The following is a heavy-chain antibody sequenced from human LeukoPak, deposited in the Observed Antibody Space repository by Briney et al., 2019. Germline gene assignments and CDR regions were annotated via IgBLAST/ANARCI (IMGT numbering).Heavy chain of an antibody. V-gene: IGHV4-34*01. J-gene: IGHJ4*02. Sequence: SETLSLTRAVYGGSFSGYYWSWIRQPPGKGLEWIGEINHSGSTNYNPSLKSRVTISVDTSKNQFSLKLSSVTAADTAVYYCARVGYCSSTSCTTDWGQGTLVTVSS. CDR1: GGSFSGYY. CDR2: INHSGST. CDR3: ARVGYCSSTSCTTD. D-gene: IGHD2-2*01.